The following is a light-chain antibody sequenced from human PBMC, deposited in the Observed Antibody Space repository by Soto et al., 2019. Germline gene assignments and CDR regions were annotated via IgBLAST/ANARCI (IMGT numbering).Light chain of an antibody. CDR3: QQYNTWWT. Sequence: EIVMTQSPATLSVSPGERATLYCKASQSVGSDLAWYQQKPGQAPRLLFYGASVRATGIPDRFTGSGSGTDFTLTITSLQSEDFAVYYCQQYNTWWTFGQGTKVDIK. CDR1: QSVGSD. CDR2: GAS. V-gene: IGKV3-15*01. J-gene: IGKJ1*01.